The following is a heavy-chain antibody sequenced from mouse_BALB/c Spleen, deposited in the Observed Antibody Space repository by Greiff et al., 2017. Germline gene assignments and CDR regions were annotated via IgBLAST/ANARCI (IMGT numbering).Heavy chain of an antibody. V-gene: IGHV1S137*01. CDR1: GYTFTDYA. J-gene: IGHJ2*01. CDR2: ISTYYGDA. Sequence: VQLQESGAELVRPGVSVKISCKGSGYTFTDYAMHWVKQSHAKSLEWIGVISTYYGDASYNQKFKGKATMTVDKSSSTAYMELARLTSEDSAIYYCARTPTTATDYFDYWGQGTTLTVSS. CDR3: ARTPTTATDYFDY. D-gene: IGHD1-2*01.